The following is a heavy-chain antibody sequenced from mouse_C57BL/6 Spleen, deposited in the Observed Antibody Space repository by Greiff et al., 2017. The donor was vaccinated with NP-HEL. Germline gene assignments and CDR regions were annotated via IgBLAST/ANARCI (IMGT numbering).Heavy chain of an antibody. J-gene: IGHJ3*01. V-gene: IGHV1-80*01. CDR3: ARLDSGAWFAY. Sequence: VKLQQSGAELVKPGASVKISCKASGYAFSSYWMNWVKQRPGKGLEWIGQIYPGDGDTNYNGKFKGKATLTADKSSSTAYMQLSSLTSEDSAVYFCARLDSGAWFAYWGQGTLVTVSA. CDR2: IYPGDGDT. D-gene: IGHD3-2*02. CDR1: GYAFSSYW.